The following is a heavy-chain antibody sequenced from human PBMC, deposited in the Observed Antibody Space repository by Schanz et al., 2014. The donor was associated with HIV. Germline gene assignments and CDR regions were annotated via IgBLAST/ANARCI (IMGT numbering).Heavy chain of an antibody. CDR2: IWFDGSNK. J-gene: IGHJ4*02. CDR3: AREGVEPHLDY. Sequence: QEQLVESGGGVVQPGKSLRLSCVASGFRFRGFGMHWVRQAPGKGLEWVAVIWFDGSNKKYVDSVKGRFTISRDNSENTLYLQMNSLRGEDTGVYYCAREGVEPHLDYWGQGTLVTVSS. CDR1: GFRFRGFG. V-gene: IGHV3-33*01.